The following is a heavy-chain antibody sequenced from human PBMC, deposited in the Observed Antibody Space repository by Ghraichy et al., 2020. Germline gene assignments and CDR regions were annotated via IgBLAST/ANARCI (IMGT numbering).Heavy chain of an antibody. J-gene: IGHJ1*01. CDR3: ARGGSYYDISGYHYEYFQH. CDR2: IYHSGST. V-gene: IGHV4-30-2*01. CDR1: GGSISSGGYS. Sequence: SETLSLTCAVSGGSISSGGYSWSWIRQPPGKGLEWIGYIYHSGSTYYNPSLKSRVTISVDRSKNQFSLKLSSVTAADTAVYYCARGGSYYDISGYHYEYFQHWGQGTLVTVSS. D-gene: IGHD3-22*01.